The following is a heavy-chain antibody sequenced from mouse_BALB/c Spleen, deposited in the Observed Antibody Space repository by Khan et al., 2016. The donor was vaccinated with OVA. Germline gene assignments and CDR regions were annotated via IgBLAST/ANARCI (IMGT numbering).Heavy chain of an antibody. D-gene: IGHD1-1*01. V-gene: IGHV5-17*02. CDR1: GFTFTSYG. CDR2: ISSDSNTI. J-gene: IGHJ2*01. Sequence: EVELVESGGGLVQSGGSRKLSCAASGFTFTSYGMHWIHQAPAKGLEWVAYISSDSNTIYYADTVKGRFTITRDNPKNTLFLQMTSLRSGDTAMYFCATSYFYGYYFDYWGQGTTLTVSS. CDR3: ATSYFYGYYFDY.